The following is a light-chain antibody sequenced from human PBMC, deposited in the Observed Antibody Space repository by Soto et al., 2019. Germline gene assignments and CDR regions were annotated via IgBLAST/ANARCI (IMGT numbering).Light chain of an antibody. J-gene: IGKJ5*01. Sequence: DIVMTQSPFALSASVGDRVTITCRASQNIRGFLHWYQQKPGKAPKLLIYGTSNLESGVPSRFSGSGSGTEFTLTISGLLPEDFATYHCQQLNTLPFTFGQGTRLEIK. CDR2: GTS. CDR1: QNIRGF. V-gene: IGKV1-9*01. CDR3: QQLNTLPFT.